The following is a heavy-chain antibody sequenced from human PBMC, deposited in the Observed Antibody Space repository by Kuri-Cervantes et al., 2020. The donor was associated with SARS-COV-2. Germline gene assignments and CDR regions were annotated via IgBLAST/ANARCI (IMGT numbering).Heavy chain of an antibody. CDR3: ARGSSSPRHYYYYGMDV. CDR1: GYSVTSYW. J-gene: IGHJ6*02. CDR2: IYPGDSDT. Sequence: GGSLRLSCKGSGYSVTSYWIGWVRQMPGKGLEWMGIIYPGDSDTRYSPSFQGQVTISADKSISTAYLQWSSLKASDTAMYYCARGSSSPRHYYYYGMDVWGQGTSVTVSS. D-gene: IGHD6-6*01. V-gene: IGHV5-51*01.